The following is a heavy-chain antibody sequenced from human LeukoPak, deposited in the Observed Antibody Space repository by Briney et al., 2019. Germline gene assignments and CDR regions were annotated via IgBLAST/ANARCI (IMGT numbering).Heavy chain of an antibody. D-gene: IGHD1-26*01. CDR2: IYYSGST. CDR1: GGSISSYF. Sequence: NCSETLSLTCTVSGGSISSYFWSWIRQPRGKGLEWIGYIYYSGSTNYNPSLKSRVTISVDTSKNQFSLKLSSVTAADTAVYYCARLPGATSNVDYWGQGTLVTVSS. J-gene: IGHJ4*01. V-gene: IGHV4-59*08. CDR3: ARLPGATSNVDY.